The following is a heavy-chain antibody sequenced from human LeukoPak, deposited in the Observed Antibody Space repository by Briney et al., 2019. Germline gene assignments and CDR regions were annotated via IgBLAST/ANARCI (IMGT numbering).Heavy chain of an antibody. J-gene: IGHJ4*02. D-gene: IGHD3-10*01. CDR2: IYHSGST. Sequence: SETLSLTCTVSGYSISSGYYWGWIRQPPGKGLEWIGSIYHSGSTYYNPSLKSRVTISVDTSKNQFSLKLSSVTAADTAVYYCARVMVRGVTPDDYWGQGTLVTVSS. CDR1: GYSISSGYY. CDR3: ARVMVRGVTPDDY. V-gene: IGHV4-38-2*02.